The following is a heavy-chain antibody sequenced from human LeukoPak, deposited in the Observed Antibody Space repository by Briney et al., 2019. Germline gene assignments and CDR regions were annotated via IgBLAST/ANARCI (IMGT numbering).Heavy chain of an antibody. Sequence: SETLSLTCTVSGGSLSSYYWSWIRQPAGKGLEWIGRIYTSGSTNYNPSLKSRVTMSVDTSKNQFSLKLSSVTAEDTAVYYCARAGNKYSSGWYLDYWGQGTLVTVSS. CDR1: GGSLSSYY. J-gene: IGHJ4*02. V-gene: IGHV4-4*07. CDR3: ARAGNKYSSGWYLDY. D-gene: IGHD6-19*01. CDR2: IYTSGST.